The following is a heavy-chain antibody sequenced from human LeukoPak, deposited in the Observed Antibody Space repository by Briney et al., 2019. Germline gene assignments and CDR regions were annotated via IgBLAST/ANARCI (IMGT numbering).Heavy chain of an antibody. J-gene: IGHJ4*02. Sequence: SETLSLTCAVYGGSFSGYYWSWIRQPPGKGLEWIGEINHSGSTNYNPSLKSRFTISVDTSKNQFSLKLSSVTAADTAVYYCATLKRWGQGTLVTVSS. CDR1: GGSFSGYY. V-gene: IGHV4-34*01. CDR3: ATLKR. CDR2: INHSGST.